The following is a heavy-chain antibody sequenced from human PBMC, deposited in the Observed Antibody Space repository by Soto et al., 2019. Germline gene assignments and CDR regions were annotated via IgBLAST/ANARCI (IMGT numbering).Heavy chain of an antibody. CDR1: VGSISSGYYY. Sequence: SETLSLTCSVSVGSISSGYYYWSWIRQPPGKGLEWIGNIYYSGNTYYNPSLKSRLIISIDTSKKQFSLKVGSVTAADTAVYYCASYSLYGMDVWGQGTTVTVSS. D-gene: IGHD2-21*01. CDR3: ASYSLYGMDV. V-gene: IGHV4-30-4*01. J-gene: IGHJ6*01. CDR2: IYYSGNT.